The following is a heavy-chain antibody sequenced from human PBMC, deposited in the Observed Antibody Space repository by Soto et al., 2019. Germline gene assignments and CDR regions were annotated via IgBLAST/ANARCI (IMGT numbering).Heavy chain of an antibody. CDR1: GFNITNNY. CDR3: ARSYDSSGYYPASFDY. Sequence: EVQLVETGGGLIQPGGSLRLSCAASGFNITNNYMSWVRQAPGKGLEWVSFIYSGGSTYYADSVKGRFSISRDISKNTLFLQMNSLRAEDTAVYYCARSYDSSGYYPASFDYWGQGTLVTVSS. CDR2: IYSGGST. J-gene: IGHJ4*02. D-gene: IGHD3-22*01. V-gene: IGHV3-53*02.